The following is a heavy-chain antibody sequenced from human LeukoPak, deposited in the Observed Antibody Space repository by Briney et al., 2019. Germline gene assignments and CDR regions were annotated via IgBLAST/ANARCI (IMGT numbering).Heavy chain of an antibody. CDR1: GYTFTSFG. J-gene: IGHJ6*02. CDR3: AREGLAVAGPRHGMDV. V-gene: IGHV1-46*01. CDR2: INPSGGST. Sequence: ASVKVSCKASGYTFTSFGISWVRQAPGQGLEWMGIINPSGGSTSYAQKFQGRVTMTRDTSTSTVYMELSSLRSEDTAVYYCAREGLAVAGPRHGMDVWGQGTTVTVSS. D-gene: IGHD6-19*01.